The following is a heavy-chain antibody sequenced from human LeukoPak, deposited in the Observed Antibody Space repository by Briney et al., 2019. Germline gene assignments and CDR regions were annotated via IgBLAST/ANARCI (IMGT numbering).Heavy chain of an antibody. CDR3: ARDCSSSRGAFGI. V-gene: IGHV4-30-4*08. D-gene: IGHD2-2*01. CDR1: GGSISGYY. Sequence: SETLSLTCAVSGGSISGYYWSWIRQPPGKGLEWIGYIYYSGSTYYNPSLKSRVTISVDTSKNQFSLKLSSVTAADTAVYYCARDCSSSRGAFGIWGQGTMVTVSS. J-gene: IGHJ3*02. CDR2: IYYSGST.